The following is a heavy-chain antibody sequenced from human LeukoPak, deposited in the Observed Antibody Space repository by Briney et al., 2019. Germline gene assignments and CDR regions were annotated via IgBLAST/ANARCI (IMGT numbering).Heavy chain of an antibody. V-gene: IGHV3-74*01. D-gene: IGHD3-22*01. J-gene: IGHJ4*02. CDR1: GFTFNSYW. CDR2: INSDGSST. CDR3: ARGFSSAYSHFDY. Sequence: GGSLRLSCAASGFTFNSYWMHWVRQAPGKGLAWVSRINSDGSSTTYADSVKGRFTISRDNAKDTLSLQMNSLRAEDTAVYYCARGFSSAYSHFDYWGQGTLVTVSS.